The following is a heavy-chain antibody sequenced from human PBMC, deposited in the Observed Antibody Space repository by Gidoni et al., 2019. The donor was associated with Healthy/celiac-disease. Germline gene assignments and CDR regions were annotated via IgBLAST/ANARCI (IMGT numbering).Heavy chain of an antibody. J-gene: IGHJ4*02. CDR3: ASLGEMATILFDY. CDR1: GGSISSSSYY. CDR2: IYYSGST. D-gene: IGHD5-12*01. V-gene: IGHV4-39*01. Sequence: QLQLQESGPGLGKPSETLSLTCTVPGGSISSSSYYWGWIRQPPGKGLEWIGSIYYSGSTYYNPSLKSRVTISVDTSKNQFSLKLSSVTAADTAVYYCASLGEMATILFDYWGQGTLVTVPS.